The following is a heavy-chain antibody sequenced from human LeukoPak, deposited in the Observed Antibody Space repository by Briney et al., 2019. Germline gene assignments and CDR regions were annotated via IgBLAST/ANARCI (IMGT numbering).Heavy chain of an antibody. J-gene: IGHJ5*02. CDR1: ACTFTLYA. CDR2: SIPIFATA. V-gene: IGHV1-69*13. CDR3: AGTPALVVPGASSYWFDP. Sequence: APVKLSCSASACTFTLYAIRWVRQAPGQGLEWMGGSIPIFATANDAQKFQGRVTITADDSTSTAYMELSSQRSEDTAVYYCAGTPALVVPGASSYWFDPWGQGTLVTVSS. D-gene: IGHD2-2*01.